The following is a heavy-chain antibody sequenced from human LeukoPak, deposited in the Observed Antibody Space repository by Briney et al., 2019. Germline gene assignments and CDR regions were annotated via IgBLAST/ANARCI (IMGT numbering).Heavy chain of an antibody. J-gene: IGHJ4*02. CDR2: IHYSGST. V-gene: IGHV4-59*08. CDR1: DDSINNNY. D-gene: IGHD3-16*01. CDR3: ARRGLNRQNFDY. Sequence: PSETLSLTCTVSDDSINNNYWSWIRQPPGKELECIGYIHYSGSTNYNPSLKSRVTISIDTSKNQFSLKLNSVTAADTAVHYCARRGLNRQNFDYWGQGTLVTVSS.